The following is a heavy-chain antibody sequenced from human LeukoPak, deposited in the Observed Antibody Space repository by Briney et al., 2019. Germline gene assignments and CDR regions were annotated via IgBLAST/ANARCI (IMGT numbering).Heavy chain of an antibody. Sequence: PSETLSLTCTVSGGSISSYYWSWIRQPPGKGLEWIGYIYYSGSTNYNPSLKSRVTISVDTSKNQFSLKLSSVTAADTAVYYCARGIAVAGNVYFDYWGQGTLVTVSS. D-gene: IGHD6-19*01. CDR1: GGSISSYY. CDR2: IYYSGST. V-gene: IGHV4-59*01. CDR3: ARGIAVAGNVYFDY. J-gene: IGHJ4*02.